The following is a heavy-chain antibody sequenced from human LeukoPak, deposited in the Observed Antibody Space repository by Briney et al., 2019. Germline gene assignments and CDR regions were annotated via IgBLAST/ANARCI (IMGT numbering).Heavy chain of an antibody. CDR1: GGSITSGSYY. J-gene: IGHJ6*03. CDR2: IFTSGST. Sequence: SETLSLTCTVSGGSITSGSYYWSWIRQPAGKGLEWIGRIFTSGSTNYNPSLRGRVTISVDTSKNQFSPKLSSVTAADTAVYYCARATSSYFYYMDVWGKGTTVTISS. D-gene: IGHD5-12*01. V-gene: IGHV4-61*02. CDR3: ARATSSYFYYMDV.